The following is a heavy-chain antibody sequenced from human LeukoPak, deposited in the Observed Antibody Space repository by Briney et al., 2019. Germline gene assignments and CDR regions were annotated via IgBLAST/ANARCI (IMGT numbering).Heavy chain of an antibody. CDR2: IYSGGST. J-gene: IGHJ4*02. D-gene: IGHD2-15*01. V-gene: IGHV3-53*01. Sequence: RGSLRPSCAPSGFTASSNYMSWVRQAPGEGLGWGSVIYSGGSTYYADSVKGRFTISRDNSKNTLYLQMNSLRAEDTAVYYCARGTVGYCSGGSCSLGYWGQGTLVTVSS. CDR3: ARGTVGYCSGGSCSLGY. CDR1: GFTASSNY.